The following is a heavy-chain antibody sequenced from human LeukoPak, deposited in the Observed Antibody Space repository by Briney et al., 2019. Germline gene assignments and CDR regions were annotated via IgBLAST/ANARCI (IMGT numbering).Heavy chain of an antibody. CDR2: IYHSGST. CDR1: GGSISSGGYS. V-gene: IGHV4-30-2*01. Sequence: PSETLSLTCAVSGGSISSGGYSWSWIRQPPGKGLVWIGYIYHSGSTYYNPSLKSRVTISVDRSKNQFSLKLSSVTAADTAVYYCARGKPTTLAYCGGDCYSLDAFDIWGQGTMVTVSS. D-gene: IGHD2-21*02. CDR3: ARGKPTTLAYCGGDCYSLDAFDI. J-gene: IGHJ3*02.